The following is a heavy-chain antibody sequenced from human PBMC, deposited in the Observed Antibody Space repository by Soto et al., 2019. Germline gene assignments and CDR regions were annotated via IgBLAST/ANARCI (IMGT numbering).Heavy chain of an antibody. Sequence: PSETLSLTCAVYGGSFSGYYWSWIRQPPGKGLEWIGEINHSGSTNYNPSLKSRVTISVDTSKNQFSLKLSSVTAADTAVYYCARDHNRYGMDVWGQGTKVTVSS. CDR3: ARDHNRYGMDV. CDR1: GGSFSGYY. J-gene: IGHJ6*02. CDR2: INHSGST. V-gene: IGHV4-34*01.